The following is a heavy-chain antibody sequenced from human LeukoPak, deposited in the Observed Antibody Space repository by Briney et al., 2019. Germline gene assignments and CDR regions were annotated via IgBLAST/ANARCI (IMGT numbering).Heavy chain of an antibody. CDR1: GGSISGYY. Sequence: SETLSLTCTVSGGSISGYYWSWIRQPAGKGLEWIGRIDTSGNTNYKPSLKSRVTMSVDTSKKQFSLKLSSVTAADTAVYYCARVSSSWYQDWYFDLWGRGTLVTVSS. J-gene: IGHJ2*01. V-gene: IGHV4-4*07. CDR3: ARVSSSWYQDWYFDL. CDR2: IDTSGNT. D-gene: IGHD6-13*01.